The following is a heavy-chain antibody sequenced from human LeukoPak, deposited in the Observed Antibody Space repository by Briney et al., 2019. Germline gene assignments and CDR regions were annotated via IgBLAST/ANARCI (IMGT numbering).Heavy chain of an antibody. V-gene: IGHV3-30*18. CDR1: GFTFSDYC. Sequence: GGSLRLSRAASGFTFSDYCMSWIRQAPGKGLEWVAVISYDASNKYYADSVKGRFTISRDNSKNTLYLQMNSLRAEDTAVYYCAKDRVDVAMVPLYGLDVWGQGTTVTVFS. CDR2: ISYDASNK. CDR3: AKDRVDVAMVPLYGLDV. D-gene: IGHD5-18*01. J-gene: IGHJ6*02.